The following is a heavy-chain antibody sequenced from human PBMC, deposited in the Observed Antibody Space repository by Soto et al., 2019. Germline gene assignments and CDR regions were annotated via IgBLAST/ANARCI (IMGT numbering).Heavy chain of an antibody. D-gene: IGHD2-15*01. V-gene: IGHV1-46*03. CDR1: GYTFTSYY. CDR2: INPSGGST. CDR3: ARDAMVDIVVVVTAGYYMDV. J-gene: IGHJ6*03. Sequence: GASVKVSCKASGYTFTSYYMHWVRQAPGQGLEWMGIINPSGGSTSYAQKFQGRVTMTRDTSTSTVYMELSSLRSEDTAVYYCARDAMVDIVVVVTAGYYMDVWGKGTTVTVS.